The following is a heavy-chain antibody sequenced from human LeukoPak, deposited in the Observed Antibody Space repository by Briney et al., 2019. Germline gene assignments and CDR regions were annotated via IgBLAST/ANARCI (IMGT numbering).Heavy chain of an antibody. V-gene: IGHV4-59*01. CDR1: GGSINSYY. J-gene: IGHJ5*02. CDR2: IYYSGIT. D-gene: IGHD3-10*01. Sequence: SETLSLTCTVSGGSINSYYWSWIRQPPGKGLEWIGYIYYSGITKFNPSLMSRVTISIDTSKNQFSPKLNSVTAADTAVYYCARSSHLWGPGTLVIVSS. CDR3: ARSSHL.